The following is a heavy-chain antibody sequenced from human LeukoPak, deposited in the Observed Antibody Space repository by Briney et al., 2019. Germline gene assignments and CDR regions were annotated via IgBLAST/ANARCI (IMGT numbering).Heavy chain of an antibody. CDR2: ISYDGSNK. Sequence: GGSLRLSCAVSGFTFSSYSIHWVRQAPGKGLEWVAVISYDGSNKYYADSVKGRFTISRDNSKNTLYVQMNSLKTEDTAVYYCTTAYSVWGQGTLVTVSS. D-gene: IGHD2-21*01. CDR3: TTAYSV. V-gene: IGHV3-30*04. J-gene: IGHJ4*02. CDR1: GFTFSSYS.